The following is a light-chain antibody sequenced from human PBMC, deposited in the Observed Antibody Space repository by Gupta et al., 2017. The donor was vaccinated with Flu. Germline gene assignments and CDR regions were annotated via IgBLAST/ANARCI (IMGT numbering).Light chain of an antibody. CDR1: QSGLYSYNNKNY. V-gene: IGKV4-1*01. CDR3: QQYNNTPQT. J-gene: IGKJ2*01. Sequence: SLGERATINCKSSQSGLYSYNNKNYLAWYQQKPGQPPKLLIYCASTRECGVPYRFSGSGSGTDFTLTISSLQAEDLALYYCQQYNNTPQTFGHGTKVEIK. CDR2: CAS.